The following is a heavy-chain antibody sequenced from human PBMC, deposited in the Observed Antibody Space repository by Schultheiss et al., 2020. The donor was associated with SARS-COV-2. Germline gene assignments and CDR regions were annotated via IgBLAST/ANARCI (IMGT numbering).Heavy chain of an antibody. D-gene: IGHD1-26*01. J-gene: IGHJ4*02. CDR2: IYTSGST. V-gene: IGHV4-39*01. Sequence: SETLSLTCTVSGGSISSSSYYWGWIRQPPGKGLEWIGRIYTSGSTNYNPSLKSRVTISVDTSKNQFSLKLSSVTAADTAVYYCAIRQWELLRTKGLGFDYWGQGTLVTVSS. CDR1: GGSISSSSYY. CDR3: AIRQWELLRTKGLGFDY.